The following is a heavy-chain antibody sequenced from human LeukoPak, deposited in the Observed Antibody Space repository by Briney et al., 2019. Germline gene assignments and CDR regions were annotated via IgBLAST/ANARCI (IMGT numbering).Heavy chain of an antibody. V-gene: IGHV3-21*01. CDR2: ISSRSSYI. J-gene: IGHJ4*02. D-gene: IGHD1-26*01. Sequence: AGGSLRLSCAASGFTFSNYSMDWVRQAPGKGLEWVSSISSRSSYIHYADSVKGRFTISRDNAKNSLYLQMNSLRAEDTAVYYCARDNTLGGFDYWAREPWSPSPQ. CDR3: ARDNTLGGFDY. CDR1: GFTFSNYS.